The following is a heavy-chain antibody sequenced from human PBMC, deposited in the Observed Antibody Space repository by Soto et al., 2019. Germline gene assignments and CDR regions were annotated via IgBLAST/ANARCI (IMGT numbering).Heavy chain of an antibody. CDR2: IIPHFGPA. CDR1: GDSFNNDG. J-gene: IGHJ4*02. V-gene: IGHV1-69*06. D-gene: IGHD6-19*01. CDR3: GKERRGSGWFVCNF. Sequence: QVQLVQSGAEVKKPGSSVKVSCKASGDSFNNDGVNWVRQAPGQGLEWVGGIIPHFGPAKYPQKFQGRATITADTPTNTVFMELLSLTSDDTAIYYCGKERRGSGWFVCNFWGQGTLVTVSS.